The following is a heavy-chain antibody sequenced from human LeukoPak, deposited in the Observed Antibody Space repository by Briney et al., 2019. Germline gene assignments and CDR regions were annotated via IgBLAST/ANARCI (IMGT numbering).Heavy chain of an antibody. Sequence: SETLSLTCTVSGASVSSASCWTWIRQPPGKGVEWIAHIYNGVDTNYNPSLKSRVTISVDTSKNQFSLRLNSVTAADTAVYYCARSRAFNSGAFDPWGQGSLVTVSS. J-gene: IGHJ5*02. CDR1: GASVSSASC. V-gene: IGHV4-61*01. CDR3: ARSRAFNSGAFDP. D-gene: IGHD1-26*01. CDR2: IYNGVDT.